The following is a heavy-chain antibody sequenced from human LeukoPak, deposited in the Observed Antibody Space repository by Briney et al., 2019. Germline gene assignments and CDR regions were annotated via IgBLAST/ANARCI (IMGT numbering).Heavy chain of an antibody. CDR2: ISGSGGST. Sequence: KSGGSLRLSCAASGFTFSSYAMSWVRQAPGKGLEWVSAISGSGGSTYYADSVKGRFAISRDNAKNSLYLQMNSLRAEDTAVYYCARDRGTTEFDPWGQGTLVTVSS. D-gene: IGHD4-17*01. V-gene: IGHV3-23*01. CDR3: ARDRGTTEFDP. CDR1: GFTFSSYA. J-gene: IGHJ5*02.